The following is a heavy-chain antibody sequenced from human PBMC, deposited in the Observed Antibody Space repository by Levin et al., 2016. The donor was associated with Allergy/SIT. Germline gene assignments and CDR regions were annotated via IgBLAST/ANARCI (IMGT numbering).Heavy chain of an antibody. CDR1: GFTFSSYA. V-gene: IGHV3-23*01. CDR2: ISGSGVHT. D-gene: IGHD4-23*01. CDR3: ARDPGGTFDY. J-gene: IGHJ4*02. Sequence: GESLKISCAASGFTFSSYAMSWVRQAPGKGLEWVSTISGSGVHTNYADSVKGRFTISRDNPKNTVYLQMHSLRAEDAAVYYCARDPGGTFDYWGQGTLVTVSS.